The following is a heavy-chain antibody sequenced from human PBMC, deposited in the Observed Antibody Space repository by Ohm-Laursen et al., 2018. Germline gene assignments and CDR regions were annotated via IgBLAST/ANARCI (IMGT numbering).Heavy chain of an antibody. CDR1: GYTFTSYG. CDR2: ISAYNGNT. V-gene: IGHV1-18*01. CDR3: ARDLLYYDSSY. D-gene: IGHD3-22*01. J-gene: IGHJ4*02. Sequence: SVQVSCKASGYTFTSYGISWGRQPPGQGLEWMGWISAYNGNTNYAQKLQGRVTMTTDTSTSTAYMELRSLRSDGTTVYYCARDLLYYDSSYWGQGTLVTVSS.